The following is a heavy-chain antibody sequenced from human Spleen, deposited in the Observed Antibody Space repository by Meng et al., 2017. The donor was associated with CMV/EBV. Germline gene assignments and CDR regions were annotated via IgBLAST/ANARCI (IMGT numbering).Heavy chain of an antibody. CDR2: ISAYNGNT. CDR3: ARDGQIYYERIHCTLDC. V-gene: IGHV1-18*01. CDR1: GYTFTSYG. Sequence: ASVKVSCKASGYTFTSYGISWVRQAPGQGLEWMGWISAYNGNTNYAQKLQGRVTMTTDTSTSTAYMELRSLRSDDTAVYYCARDGQIYYERIHCTLDCWGQGTLVTVSS. D-gene: IGHD3-22*01. J-gene: IGHJ4*02.